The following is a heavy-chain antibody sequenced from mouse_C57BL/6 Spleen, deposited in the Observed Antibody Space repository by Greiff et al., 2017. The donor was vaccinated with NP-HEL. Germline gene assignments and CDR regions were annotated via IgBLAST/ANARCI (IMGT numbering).Heavy chain of an antibody. Sequence: QVQLQQPGAELVRPGSSVKLSCKASGYTFTSYWMHWVKQRPIQGLEWIGNIDPSDSETHYNQKFKDKATLTVDKSSSTAYMQLSSLTSEDSAVYYCARCTVPYYAMDYWGQGTSVTVSS. CDR3: ARCTVPYYAMDY. J-gene: IGHJ4*01. D-gene: IGHD1-1*01. CDR1: GYTFTSYW. CDR2: IDPSDSET. V-gene: IGHV1-52*01.